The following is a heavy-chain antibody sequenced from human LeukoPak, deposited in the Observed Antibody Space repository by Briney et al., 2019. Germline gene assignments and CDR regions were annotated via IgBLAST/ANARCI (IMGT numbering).Heavy chain of an antibody. Sequence: GGSLRLSCAASGFTFSSYGMHWVRQAPGKGLEWVAFIRYDGSNKYYADSVKGRFTISRDNSKNTLYLQMDSLRAEDTAVYYCARDGITMRILEYWGQGTLVTVSS. D-gene: IGHD3-10*01. CDR3: ARDGITMRILEY. J-gene: IGHJ4*02. V-gene: IGHV3-30*02. CDR1: GFTFSSYG. CDR2: IRYDGSNK.